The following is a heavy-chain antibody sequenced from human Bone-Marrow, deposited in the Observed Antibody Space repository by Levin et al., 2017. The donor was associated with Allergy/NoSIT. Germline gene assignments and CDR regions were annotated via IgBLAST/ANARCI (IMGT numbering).Heavy chain of an antibody. J-gene: IGHJ4*02. CDR3: AGHYLDSAGISTRTVPYYFDY. D-gene: IGHD3-9*01. Sequence: SETLSLTCTVSGDSIINNDYYWGWIRQPPGKGLEWIGSIFYTGNTYYKPSLKSRITVSLDTSRNQISLRLNSVTAADTAVYYCAGHYLDSAGISTRTVPYYFDYWGPGTLVTVSS. V-gene: IGHV4-39*01. CDR1: GDSIINNDYY. CDR2: IFYTGNT.